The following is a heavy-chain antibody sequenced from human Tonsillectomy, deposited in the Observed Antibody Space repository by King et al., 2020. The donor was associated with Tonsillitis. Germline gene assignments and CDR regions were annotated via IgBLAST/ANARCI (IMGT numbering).Heavy chain of an antibody. Sequence: VQLVESGGGLVQPGRSLRLSCAASGFTFDNYAMHWVRHGPGRGLEWVSGISWNSGSIGYADSVKGRFTISRDNAKTSLHLHMNSLRDDDTAFYYCVKARYSRSSGDAFDIWGQGTMVTVSS. CDR1: GFTFDNYA. D-gene: IGHD6-6*01. CDR2: ISWNSGSI. J-gene: IGHJ3*02. CDR3: VKARYSRSSGDAFDI. V-gene: IGHV3-9*01.